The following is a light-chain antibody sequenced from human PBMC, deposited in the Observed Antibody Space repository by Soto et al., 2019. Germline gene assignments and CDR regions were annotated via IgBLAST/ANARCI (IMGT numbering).Light chain of an antibody. CDR3: QQSNNSPCT. CDR1: QSVSSN. CDR2: AAS. Sequence: DIVMTQSPATLSVSPGETTTISCRASQSVSSNLAWYEKKPGQAPRLLIYAASNRATGIPARFSGSGSGTEFTLTISILHAEDSASYYCQQSNNSPCTFGGGTKVEIK. V-gene: IGKV3D-15*03. J-gene: IGKJ4*01.